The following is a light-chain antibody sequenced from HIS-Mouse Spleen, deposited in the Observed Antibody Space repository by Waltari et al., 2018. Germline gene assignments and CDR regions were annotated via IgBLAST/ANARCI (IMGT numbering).Light chain of an antibody. CDR1: KLGDKY. CDR2: QDS. J-gene: IGLJ2*01. V-gene: IGLV3-1*01. CDR3: QAWDSSYSV. Sequence: SYELTQPPSVSVSPGQTASITCSGDKLGDKYACWYPQKPGPSPVLVTYQDSKRPSGFPERFSGSNSGKTATLTISGTQAMDEADYYCQAWDSSYSVFGGGTKLTVL.